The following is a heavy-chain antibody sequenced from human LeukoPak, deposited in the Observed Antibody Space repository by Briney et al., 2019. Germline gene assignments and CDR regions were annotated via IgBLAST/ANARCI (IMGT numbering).Heavy chain of an antibody. CDR1: GYTFTSYG. D-gene: IGHD3-22*01. Sequence: ASVKVSCKASGYTFTSYGISWVRQAAGQGLEWMGWISAYNGNTNYAQKLQGRVTMTTDTSTSTAYMELRSLRSDDTAVYYCARGRYYYDSSGYNFDYWGQGTLVTVSS. V-gene: IGHV1-18*01. CDR3: ARGRYYYDSSGYNFDY. J-gene: IGHJ4*02. CDR2: ISAYNGNT.